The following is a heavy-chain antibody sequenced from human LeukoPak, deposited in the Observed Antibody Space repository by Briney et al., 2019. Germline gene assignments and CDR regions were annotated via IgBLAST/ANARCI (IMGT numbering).Heavy chain of an antibody. CDR3: ARDLGTAGRPNDN. D-gene: IGHD2-21*02. CDR1: GYSIRNGYH. V-gene: IGHV4-38-2*02. Sequence: SETLSLTCSVSGYSIRNGYHWGWIRQPPGKGLEWIGSTYQSGSTYDNPSLKSRVTISVDKSKNQFSLKLSSVTAADTAVYFCARDLGTAGRPNDNWGQGTLVTVSS. J-gene: IGHJ4*02. CDR2: TYQSGST.